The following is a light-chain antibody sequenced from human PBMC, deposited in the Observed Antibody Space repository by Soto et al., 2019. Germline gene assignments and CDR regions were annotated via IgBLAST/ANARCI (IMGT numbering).Light chain of an antibody. J-gene: IGKJ3*01. CDR1: QDVNID. CDR2: TAS. CDR3: QQFNTWPFT. Sequence: EIVLTQSPATLSVSPGERATLSCRASQDVNIDLVWYQQKPGQAPKLLMFTASARATGIPARFTGGGSETDFTLTISSPQPEDPAVYYCQQFNTWPFTFGPGTKVEIK. V-gene: IGKV3D-15*01.